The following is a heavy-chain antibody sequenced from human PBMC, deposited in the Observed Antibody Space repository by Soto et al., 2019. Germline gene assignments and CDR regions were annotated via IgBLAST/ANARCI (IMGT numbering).Heavy chain of an antibody. V-gene: IGHV3-33*01. CDR1: GFTFSSYG. CDR3: ARDKGIAVAVWAFDI. CDR2: IWYDGSNK. Sequence: XGSLRLSFAASGFTFSSYGMHGVGQAPGKGLEWVAVIWYDGSNKYYADSVKGRFTISRDNSKNTLYLQMNSLRAEDTAVYYCARDKGIAVAVWAFDIWGQGTMVTVSS. D-gene: IGHD6-19*01. J-gene: IGHJ3*02.